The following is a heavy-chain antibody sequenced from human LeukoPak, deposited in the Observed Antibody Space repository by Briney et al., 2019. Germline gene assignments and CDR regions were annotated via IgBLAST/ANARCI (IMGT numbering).Heavy chain of an antibody. CDR2: ISSSSSYI. CDR1: GFTFSSYS. V-gene: IGHV3-21*01. J-gene: IGHJ4*02. D-gene: IGHD4-17*01. Sequence: GGSLRLSCAASGFTFSSYSMNWVRQAPGKGLEWVSSISSSSSYIYYADSVKGRFTISRDNAKNSLYLQMNSLRAEDTAVYYCARVSMYGDYEKVFDYWGQGTLVTVSS. CDR3: ARVSMYGDYEKVFDY.